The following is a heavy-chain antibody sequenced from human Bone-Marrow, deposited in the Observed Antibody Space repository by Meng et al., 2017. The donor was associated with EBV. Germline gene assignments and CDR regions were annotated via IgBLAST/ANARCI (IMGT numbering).Heavy chain of an antibody. D-gene: IGHD1-26*01. Sequence: QVQLVDSGGGGGQPGRSLRLSCAASAFTFSDYGMHWVRQAPGKGLEWVAVVSAYGDNAYFADSVKGRFTVSRDNSKNPLYLQLNSLTPEDTALYYCAKEGTGSRYTFDHWGQGTLVTVSS. J-gene: IGHJ4*02. CDR3: AKEGTGSRYTFDH. V-gene: IGHV3-30*18. CDR2: VSAYGDNA. CDR1: AFTFSDYG.